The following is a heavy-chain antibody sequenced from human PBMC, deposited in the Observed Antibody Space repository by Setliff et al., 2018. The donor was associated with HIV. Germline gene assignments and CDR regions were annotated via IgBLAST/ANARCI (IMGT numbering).Heavy chain of an antibody. CDR3: ARVSITYWYSIPTFYYYCMDV. Sequence: PSETLSLTCAVYGGSFSGYHWNWIRQPPGKGLEWIGEINHSGRTNYNPSLKSRLTISVDTSKNQFSLTLRSVTAADTAMYYCARVSITYWYSIPTFYYYCMDVWGKGTKVTVSS. CDR1: GGSFSGYH. CDR2: INHSGRT. V-gene: IGHV4-34*01. J-gene: IGHJ6*03. D-gene: IGHD2-15*01.